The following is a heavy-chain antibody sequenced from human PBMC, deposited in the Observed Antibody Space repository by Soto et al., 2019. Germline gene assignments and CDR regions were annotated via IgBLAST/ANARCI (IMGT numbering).Heavy chain of an antibody. CDR2: IDPSDSYT. V-gene: IGHV5-10-1*01. Sequence: PGESLKISCKGSGYSFTSYWISWVRQMPEKGLEWMGRIDPSDSYTNCSPSFQGHVTISADKSISTAYLQWSSLKASDTAMYYCARHIYGSTYGMDVWGQGTTVTVSS. J-gene: IGHJ6*02. D-gene: IGHD4-17*01. CDR3: ARHIYGSTYGMDV. CDR1: GYSFTSYW.